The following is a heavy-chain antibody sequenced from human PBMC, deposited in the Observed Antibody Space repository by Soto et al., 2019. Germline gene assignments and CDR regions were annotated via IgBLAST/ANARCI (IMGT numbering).Heavy chain of an antibody. J-gene: IGHJ6*02. CDR2: VYNTGGT. V-gene: IGHV4-59*08. Sequence: QEQLQQSGPGLVKPSETLSLTCTVSSGPTSSHNWGWIRQPPGRGLEWIGYVYNTGGTSYNPTLRGRVTISADTSTKNISLTLSSVTAADTAVYYCVRQGIGPLHGLVDVWGQGTTVSVSS. CDR1: SGPTSSHN. D-gene: IGHD3-10*01. CDR3: VRQGIGPLHGLVDV.